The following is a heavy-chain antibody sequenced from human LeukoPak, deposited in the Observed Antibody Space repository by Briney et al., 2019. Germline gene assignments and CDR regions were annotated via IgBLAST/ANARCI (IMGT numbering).Heavy chain of an antibody. CDR2: ISYDGSNK. D-gene: IGHD1-26*01. V-gene: IGHV3-30*18. CDR1: GFTFSSYG. J-gene: IGHJ4*02. Sequence: PGGSLRLSCTASGFTFSSYGKHWVRQAPGEGLEWMAVISYDGSNKYYADSVKGRFTISRDNSKNTLYLQMNSLRAEDTAVYYCAKDLLQGSYSVPDYWGQGSLVTVSS. CDR3: AKDLLQGSYSVPDY.